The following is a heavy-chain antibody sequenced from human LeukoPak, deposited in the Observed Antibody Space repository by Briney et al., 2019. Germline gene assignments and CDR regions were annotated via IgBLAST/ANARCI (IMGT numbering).Heavy chain of an antibody. V-gene: IGHV1-2*02. J-gene: IGHJ4*02. CDR1: GYTFTGYY. CDR3: AREYYYGSGGTDY. CDR2: INPNSGGT. D-gene: IGHD3-10*01. Sequence: ASVTVSCKASGYTFTGYYMHWVRQAPGQGLEWMGWINPNSGGTNYAQKFQGRVTMTRDTSISTAYMELSRLRSDDTAVYYCAREYYYGSGGTDYWGQGTLVTVSS.